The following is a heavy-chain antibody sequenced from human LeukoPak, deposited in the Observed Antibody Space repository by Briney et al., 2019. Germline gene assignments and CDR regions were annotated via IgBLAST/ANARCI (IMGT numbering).Heavy chain of an antibody. V-gene: IGHV3-23*01. D-gene: IGHD2-2*01. Sequence: GGSLRLSCAASGFTFSSYAMSWVRQAPGKGLEWVSAISGSGGSTYYADSVKGRFTISRDNSKNTLYLQMNSLRAEDTAVYYCAKGFCSGTSCDYYFDYWGQGTLVTVSS. CDR3: AKGFCSGTSCDYYFDY. J-gene: IGHJ4*02. CDR1: GFTFSSYA. CDR2: ISGSGGST.